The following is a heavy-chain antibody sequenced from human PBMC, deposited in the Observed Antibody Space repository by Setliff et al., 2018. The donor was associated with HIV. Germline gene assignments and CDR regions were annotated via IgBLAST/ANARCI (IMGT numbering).Heavy chain of an antibody. V-gene: IGHV1-69*10. CDR3: ATQTVAVGAPGYFDS. J-gene: IGHJ4*02. CDR2: IVPVFGMT. CDR1: GGTFSSSA. Sequence: AASVKVSCKASGGTFSSSALSWVRQARGQGPEWLGGIVPVFGMTDYAQNFQGRLTITADTSTSTAYVELLSLRSEDTAIYYCATQTVAVGAPGYFDSWGQGTLVTVSS. D-gene: IGHD2-15*01.